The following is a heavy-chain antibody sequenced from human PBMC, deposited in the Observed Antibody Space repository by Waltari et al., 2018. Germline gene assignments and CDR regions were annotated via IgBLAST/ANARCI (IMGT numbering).Heavy chain of an antibody. CDR3: ARVGDGYNSAHPLY. J-gene: IGHJ4*02. D-gene: IGHD1-1*01. Sequence: QVQLQESGPGLVKPSETLSLTCTVSGGSISSHSWSWIRQPPGKGLEWIGYIYYSGSTNYNPSLKSRVTISVDTSKNQFSLKLSSVTAADTAVYYCARVGDGYNSAHPLYWGQGTLVTVSS. CDR1: GGSISSHS. CDR2: IYYSGST. V-gene: IGHV4-59*11.